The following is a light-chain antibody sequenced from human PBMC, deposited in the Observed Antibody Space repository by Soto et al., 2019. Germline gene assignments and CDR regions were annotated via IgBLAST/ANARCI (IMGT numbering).Light chain of an antibody. CDR1: SSDVGGYNS. V-gene: IGLV2-14*01. CDR2: DVT. CDR3: SSYAGTNNHHV. J-gene: IGLJ1*01. Sequence: QSVLTQPASVSGSPGQSITISCTGTSSDVGGYNSVSWYRQDPGKAPKLMIYDVTNRPSGVSNRFSGSKSGNTASLTISGLQAEDEADYYCSSYAGTNNHHVFGTGTKVTVL.